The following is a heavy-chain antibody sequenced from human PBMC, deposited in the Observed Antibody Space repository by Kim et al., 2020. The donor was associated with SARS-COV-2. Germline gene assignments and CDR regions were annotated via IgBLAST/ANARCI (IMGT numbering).Heavy chain of an antibody. CDR3: ARDLYSESPSLKTGYSSGWASFDY. Sequence: ASVKVSCKASGYTFTSYGISWVRQAPGQGLEWMGWISAYNGNTNYAQKLQGRVTMTTDTSTSTAYMELRSLRSDDTAVYYCARDLYSESPSLKTGYSSGWASFDYWGQGTLVTVSS. CDR2: ISAYNGNT. J-gene: IGHJ4*02. D-gene: IGHD6-19*01. CDR1: GYTFTSYG. V-gene: IGHV1-18*04.